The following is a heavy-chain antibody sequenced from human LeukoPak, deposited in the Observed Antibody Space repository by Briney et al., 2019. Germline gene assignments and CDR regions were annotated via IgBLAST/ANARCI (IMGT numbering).Heavy chain of an antibody. V-gene: IGHV1-46*01. J-gene: IGHJ4*02. Sequence: ASVKLSCKASGYTFTGYYMHWVRQAPGQGLEWVGIINPSGGSTSYAQKFQGRVTMTRDTSTSTVYMELSSLRSEDAAVYYCARCRSSGWYIALGYWGQGTLVTVSS. CDR3: ARCRSSGWYIALGY. D-gene: IGHD6-19*01. CDR1: GYTFTGYY. CDR2: INPSGGST.